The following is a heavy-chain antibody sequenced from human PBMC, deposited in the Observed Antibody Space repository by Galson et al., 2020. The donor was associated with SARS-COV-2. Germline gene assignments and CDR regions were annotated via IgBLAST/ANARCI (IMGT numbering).Heavy chain of an antibody. V-gene: IGHV4-31*03. D-gene: IGHD6-13*01. CDR3: ARDNSPNMGAAGTVDY. J-gene: IGHJ4*02. Sequence: SETLSLTCTVSGGSISSGGYYWSWIRQHPGKGLEWIGYIYYSGSTYYNPSLKSRVTISVDTSKNQFSLKLSSVTAADTAVYYCARDNSPNMGAAGTVDYWGQGTLVTVSS. CDR2: IYYSGST. CDR1: GGSISSGGYY.